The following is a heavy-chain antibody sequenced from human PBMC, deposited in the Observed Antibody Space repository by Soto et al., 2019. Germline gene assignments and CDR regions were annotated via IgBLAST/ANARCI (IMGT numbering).Heavy chain of an antibody. CDR1: GYSFTSYW. CDR2: IYPGDSDT. CDR3: ARAPPYGGNSDRYYYYGMDV. D-gene: IGHD4-17*01. Sequence: GESLKISCKGSGYSFTSYWIGWVRQMPGKGLEWMGTIYPGDSDTRYSPSFQGQVTISADKSSSTAYRQWGSLKASDTAMYYCARAPPYGGNSDRYYYYGMDVWGQRTTVTVSS. V-gene: IGHV5-51*01. J-gene: IGHJ6*02.